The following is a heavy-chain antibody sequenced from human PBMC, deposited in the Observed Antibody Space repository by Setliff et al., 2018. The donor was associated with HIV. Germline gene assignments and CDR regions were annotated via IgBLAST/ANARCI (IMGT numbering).Heavy chain of an antibody. J-gene: IGHJ6*02. CDR1: GGSISRFY. CDR3: ARVKDPGYIMEYYYGMDV. V-gene: IGHV4-59*01. D-gene: IGHD3-10*01. Sequence: PSETPSLTCTVSGGSISRFYWSWIRQSPGRGLEWMGYILGSGTTNLNPSLWARVTISVDTSKNQFSLKLDAVTAADTAIYYCARVKDPGYIMEYYYGMDVWGQGTTVTVSS. CDR2: ILGSGTT.